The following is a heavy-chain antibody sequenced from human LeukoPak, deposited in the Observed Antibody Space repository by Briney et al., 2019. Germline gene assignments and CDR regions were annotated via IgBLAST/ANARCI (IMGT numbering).Heavy chain of an antibody. J-gene: IGHJ4*02. CDR2: IKQDGSEK. CDR1: GFTFSSYW. CDR3: ARDSNDSSGYYYSTFDY. V-gene: IGHV3-7*01. D-gene: IGHD3-22*01. Sequence: GGSLRLSCAASGFTFSSYWMSWVRQAPGKGLEWVANIKQDGSEKYYVDSVKGRFTISRDNAKNSLYLQMNSLRAEGTAVYYCARDSNDSSGYYYSTFDYWGQGTLVTVSS.